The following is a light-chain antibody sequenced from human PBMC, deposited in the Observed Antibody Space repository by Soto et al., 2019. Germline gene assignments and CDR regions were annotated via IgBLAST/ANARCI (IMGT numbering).Light chain of an antibody. CDR3: QQYHIYSGP. CDR1: QSVSSSY. CDR2: GAS. J-gene: IGKJ1*01. Sequence: EIVLSQYTGTLSLSPVGRATLSCRGSQSVSSSYLAWYQQKPGQAPRLLIYGASSRATGIPDRFSGSGSGTEFTLTINSLQPDDFATYYCQQYHIYSGPFGQGTKVDIK. V-gene: IGKV3-20*01.